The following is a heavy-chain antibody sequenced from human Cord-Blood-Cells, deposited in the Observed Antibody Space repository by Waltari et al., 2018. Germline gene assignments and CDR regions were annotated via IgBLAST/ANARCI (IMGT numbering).Heavy chain of an antibody. Sequence: EVQLVESGGGLGQPGGSLRLSCAASGFTFRSYEMHWVRQAPGKGLECVSYISSSGSTIYYADSVKGRFTISRDNAKNSLYLQMNSLRAEDTAVYYCARVAYGGNSYYFDYWGQGTLVTVSS. V-gene: IGHV3-48*03. D-gene: IGHD4-17*01. CDR3: ARVAYGGNSYYFDY. J-gene: IGHJ4*02. CDR2: ISSSGSTI. CDR1: GFTFRSYE.